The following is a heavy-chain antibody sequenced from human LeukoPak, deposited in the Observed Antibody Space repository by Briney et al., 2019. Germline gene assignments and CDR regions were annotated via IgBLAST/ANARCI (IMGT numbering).Heavy chain of an antibody. V-gene: IGHV4-59*08. CDR2: IYYSGST. J-gene: IGHJ4*02. Sequence: SETLSLTCTVSGGSISSYYWSWIRQPPGKGLEWIGYIYYSGSTNYNPSLKSRVTISVDTSKNQFSLKLSSVTAADTAVYYCASSIAVAGTTKVDYWGQGTLVTVSS. CDR3: ASSIAVAGTTKVDY. CDR1: GGSISSYY. D-gene: IGHD6-19*01.